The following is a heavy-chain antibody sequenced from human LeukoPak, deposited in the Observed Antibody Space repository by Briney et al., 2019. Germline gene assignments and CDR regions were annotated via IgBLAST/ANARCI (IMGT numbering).Heavy chain of an antibody. Sequence: GGSLRLSCAASGFSFSRYWMSWVRQAPGKGLEWVANIKQDGSEKNYVESVKGRFTISRDNAKNSLYLQMNSLRAEDTAVYYCAELGITMIGGVWGKGTTVTISS. V-gene: IGHV3-7*01. J-gene: IGHJ6*04. D-gene: IGHD3-10*02. CDR1: GFSFSRYW. CDR3: AELGITMIGGV. CDR2: IKQDGSEK.